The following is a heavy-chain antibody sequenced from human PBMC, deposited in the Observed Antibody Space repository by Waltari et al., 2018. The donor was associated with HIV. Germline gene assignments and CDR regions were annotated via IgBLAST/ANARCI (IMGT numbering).Heavy chain of an antibody. V-gene: IGHV4-59*01. CDR3: ARDRNRVPGSGWYDPDAFDI. CDR2: IYYSGST. J-gene: IGHJ3*02. Sequence: QVQLQESGPGLVKPSETLSLTCTVSGGSISSYSWTWIRQPPGKGLEWIGYIYYSGSTNYNPSLKSRVTISVDTSKNQFSLKLSSVTAADTAVYYCARDRNRVPGSGWYDPDAFDIWGQGTMVTVSS. CDR1: GGSISSYS. D-gene: IGHD6-19*01.